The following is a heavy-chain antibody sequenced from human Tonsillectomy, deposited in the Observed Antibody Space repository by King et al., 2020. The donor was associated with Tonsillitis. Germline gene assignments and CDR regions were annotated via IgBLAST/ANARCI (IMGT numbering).Heavy chain of an antibody. CDR3: ARTDRDGYNFHWFDP. CDR1: GYTFTTYA. J-gene: IGHJ5*02. D-gene: IGHD5-24*01. V-gene: IGHV7-4-1*01. Sequence: QVQLVQSGSELKKPGASVKVSCKASGYTFTTYAMNWVRQAPGQGLEWMGWINTNTGNPTYAQGFTVRFVFSLDTSVSPAYLQIFSLKAEDTAVYYCARTDRDGYNFHWFDPWGQGTLVTVSS. CDR2: INTNTGNP.